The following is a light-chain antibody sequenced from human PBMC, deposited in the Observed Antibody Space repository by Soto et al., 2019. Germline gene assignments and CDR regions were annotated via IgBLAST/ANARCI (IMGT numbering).Light chain of an antibody. CDR2: EVN. Sequence: QSALTQPASVSASPGQSITISCTGTSSDVGGYKFVSWYQHHPGKAPKLMIYEVNNRPSGVSNRFSGSKSGNTASLTISGLQPEDEADYYCSSFTNTNSLEDWVFGGGTKLTVL. V-gene: IGLV2-14*01. CDR1: SSDVGGYKF. J-gene: IGLJ3*02. CDR3: SSFTNTNSLEDWV.